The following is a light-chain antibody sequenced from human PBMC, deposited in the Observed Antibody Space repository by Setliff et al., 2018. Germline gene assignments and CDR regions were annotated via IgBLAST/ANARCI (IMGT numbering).Light chain of an antibody. Sequence: EIVLTQSPGTLSLSPGERATLSCRASQSVSSSYLAWYQQKPGQAPRLLIYGASSRATGIPDRFSGSGSGTDFTLTISRLEPEDFAVYYCQQYGSSRITVGQGTRLE. V-gene: IGKV3-20*01. CDR3: QQYGSSRIT. CDR1: QSVSSSY. J-gene: IGKJ5*01. CDR2: GAS.